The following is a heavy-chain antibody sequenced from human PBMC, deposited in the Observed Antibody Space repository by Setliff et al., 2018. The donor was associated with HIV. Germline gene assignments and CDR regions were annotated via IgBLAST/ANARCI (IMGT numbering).Heavy chain of an antibody. Sequence: SVKVSCKASGGSFTSYVISWVRQAPGQGLEWMGGIIPFLRVINYVQKFQGRVTISTDESMGTAYMELSSLRYDDPAVYYCARRGDSYYYMDVWGKGTTVTVSS. CDR3: ARRGDSYYYMDV. CDR2: IIPFLRVI. D-gene: IGHD7-27*01. CDR1: GGSFTSYV. J-gene: IGHJ6*03. V-gene: IGHV1-69*10.